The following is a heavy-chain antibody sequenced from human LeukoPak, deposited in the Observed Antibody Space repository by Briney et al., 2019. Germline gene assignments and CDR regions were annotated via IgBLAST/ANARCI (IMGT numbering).Heavy chain of an antibody. J-gene: IGHJ4*02. D-gene: IGHD1-7*01. V-gene: IGHV3-21*01. CDR1: GFTFSDYS. CDR3: ARDRNWNYDY. CDR2: IGRTGGSI. Sequence: GGSLRLSCAASGFTFSDYSMNWVRLAPGKGMEWVSSIGRTGGSIFYADSVKGRFTISRDFAKNSLNLQMDSLRAEDTAVYYCARDRNWNYDYWGQGTLVTVSS.